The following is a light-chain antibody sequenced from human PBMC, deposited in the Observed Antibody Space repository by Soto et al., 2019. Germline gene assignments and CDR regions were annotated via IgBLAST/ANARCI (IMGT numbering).Light chain of an antibody. CDR1: QSLLHSNGYNY. Sequence: DIVMTQSPLSLPVTPGEPASISCRSSQSLLHSNGYNYLDWYLQKPGQSPQLLIYLGSGRASGVPDRFSGSGSGTDFTLKISRVEAEDFGVYYCIQTLQTPFTFGGGTKVDIK. J-gene: IGKJ4*01. CDR2: LGS. CDR3: IQTLQTPFT. V-gene: IGKV2-28*01.